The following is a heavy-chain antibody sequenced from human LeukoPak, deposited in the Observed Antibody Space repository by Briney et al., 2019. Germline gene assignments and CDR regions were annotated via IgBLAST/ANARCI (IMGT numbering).Heavy chain of an antibody. CDR1: GASISSYY. CDR2: IYYSGST. V-gene: IGHV4-59*01. Sequence: PSETLSLTCTVSGASISSYYWNWIRQPPGKGLEWIGYIYYSGSTNYNPSLKSRVTISVDTSKNEFSLKLSSVTAADTAVYYCARGSSGYSYGWGQGTLVTVSS. CDR3: ARGSSGYSYG. J-gene: IGHJ4*02. D-gene: IGHD5-18*01.